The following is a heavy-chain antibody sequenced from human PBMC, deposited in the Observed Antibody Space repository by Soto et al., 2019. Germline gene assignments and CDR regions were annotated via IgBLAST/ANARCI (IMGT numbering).Heavy chain of an antibody. V-gene: IGHV3-9*02. D-gene: IGHD3-16*01. CDR2: VLGDNGQI. Sequence: GGSLRLSCAVSGTTSTDYGMHWVRQAPGKGLEWVSGVLGDNGQIGYADSVKGRFTSSRDNARHFLYLQMNSLTVEDTALYYCVKDMAPGGANVWGQGTAVTVSS. CDR1: GTTSTDYG. J-gene: IGHJ6*02. CDR3: VKDMAPGGANV.